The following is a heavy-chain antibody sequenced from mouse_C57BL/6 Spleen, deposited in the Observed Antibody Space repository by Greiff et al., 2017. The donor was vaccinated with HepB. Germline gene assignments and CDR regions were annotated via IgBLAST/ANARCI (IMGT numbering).Heavy chain of an antibody. CDR3: ARALYYAMDD. CDR1: GYTFTSYW. J-gene: IGHJ4*01. Sequence: QVQLQQPGAELVMPGASVKLSCKASGYTFTSYWMHWVKQRPGQGLEWIGEIDPSDSYTNYNQKFKGKSTLTVDKSSSTAYMQLSSLTSEDSAVYYCARALYYAMDDWGQGTSFTVSS. CDR2: IDPSDSYT. V-gene: IGHV1-69*01.